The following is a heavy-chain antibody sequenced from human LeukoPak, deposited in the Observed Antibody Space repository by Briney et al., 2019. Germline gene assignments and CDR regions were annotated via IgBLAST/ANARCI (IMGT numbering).Heavy chain of an antibody. D-gene: IGHD1-26*01. CDR3: ASPKTPSGSYGDFDY. J-gene: IGHJ4*02. V-gene: IGHV3-9*01. Sequence: GGSLRLSCAASGFTFDDYAMHWVRHAPGKGLEWVSGISWNSGSIGYADSVKGRFTISRDNAKNSLYLQMNSLRAEDTALYYCASPKTPSGSYGDFDYWGQGTLVTVSS. CDR2: ISWNSGSI. CDR1: GFTFDDYA.